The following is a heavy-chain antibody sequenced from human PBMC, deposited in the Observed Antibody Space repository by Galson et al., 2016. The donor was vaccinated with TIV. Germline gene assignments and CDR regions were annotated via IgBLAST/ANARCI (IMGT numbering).Heavy chain of an antibody. Sequence: SVKVSCKASGYTFTRYYIHWVRQAPGQGLEWMGMLNPSGVTTSYAEKLQDRVTMPMDTSTSTFYMELSSLTSEDTAIYYCSREKYSGFGFWGQGTLVTVSS. J-gene: IGHJ4*02. CDR2: LNPSGVTT. CDR1: GYTFTRYY. V-gene: IGHV1-46*01. CDR3: SREKYSGFGF. D-gene: IGHD5-12*01.